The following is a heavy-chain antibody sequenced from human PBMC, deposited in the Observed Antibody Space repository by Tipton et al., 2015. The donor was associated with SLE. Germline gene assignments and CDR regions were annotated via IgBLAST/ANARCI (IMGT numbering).Heavy chain of an antibody. CDR3: ARRSSITATRFFDL. V-gene: IGHV5-51*03. CDR2: IHPADSDT. D-gene: IGHD1-20*01. Sequence: QLVQSGAEVKRPGESLKISCKASGYSFTNNWIAWVRQMPGKGLEWLGSIHPADSDTKYSPSFQGQVTVSADTSISTAYLKWDSLKASDTALYYCARRSSITATRFFDLWGRGTLVTVSS. CDR1: GYSFTNNW. J-gene: IGHJ2*01.